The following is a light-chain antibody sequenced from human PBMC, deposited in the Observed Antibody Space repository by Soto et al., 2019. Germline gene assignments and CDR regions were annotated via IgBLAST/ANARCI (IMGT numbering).Light chain of an antibody. CDR2: DAI. J-gene: IGKJ4*01. CDR1: QAINNF. Sequence: DIQMTQSPSSLSASVGDRVTITCQASQAINNFLHWDEQRPGKAPKLLIYDAIKLDTGVPSRFSGSGSGTHFTVTISSLQPEDIATYFCQQSDSLPPTFGGGTKVEI. CDR3: QQSDSLPPT. V-gene: IGKV1-33*01.